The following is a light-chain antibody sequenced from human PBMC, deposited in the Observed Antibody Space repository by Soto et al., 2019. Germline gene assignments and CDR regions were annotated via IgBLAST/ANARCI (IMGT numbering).Light chain of an antibody. V-gene: IGKV3-20*01. CDR1: QRVSSSN. J-gene: IGKJ2*02. Sequence: EIVLTQSPGTLSLSPGERVTLSCRPSQRVSSSNLAWYRQKPGQAPRLLIYGASTRATGIPDRVSGSGSGTDFTLTISRLEPEDFAVYYCQQYGSSPCTFGQGTKLEIK. CDR2: GAS. CDR3: QQYGSSPCT.